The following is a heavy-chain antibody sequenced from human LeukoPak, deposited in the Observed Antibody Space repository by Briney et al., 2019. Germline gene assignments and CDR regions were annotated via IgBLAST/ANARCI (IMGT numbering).Heavy chain of an antibody. D-gene: IGHD2-15*01. CDR2: ISSSSTYI. CDR3: AKLSSSSSYSAVDY. J-gene: IGHJ4*02. V-gene: IGHV3-21*04. CDR1: GFTFSAYT. Sequence: GGSLRLSCVASGFTFSAYTMNWVRQAPGKGLEWVSFISSSSTYIYYADSLKGRFTISRDDSKNTLYLQMNSLRAEDTAVYYCAKLSSSSSYSAVDYWGQGTLVTVSS.